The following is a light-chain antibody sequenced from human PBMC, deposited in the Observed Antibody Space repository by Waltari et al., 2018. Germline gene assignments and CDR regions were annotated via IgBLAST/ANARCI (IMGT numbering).Light chain of an antibody. V-gene: IGLV3-25*03. J-gene: IGLJ2*01. CDR2: KDT. Sequence: SYELTQPPSVSVSPGQTARITCSGDALPRQYSFWYQQRSGQAPVLVIYKDTERPSGFPERFSGSSSGTRVTLTISGVQAQDEADYYCQSTDNSGTYVVFGGGTKLTVL. CDR3: QSTDNSGTYVV. CDR1: ALPRQY.